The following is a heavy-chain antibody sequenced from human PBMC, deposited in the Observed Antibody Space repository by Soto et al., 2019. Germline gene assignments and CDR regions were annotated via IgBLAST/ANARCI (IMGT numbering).Heavy chain of an antibody. D-gene: IGHD2-15*01. CDR1: GFTFSSFW. CDR2: IKQDGSEK. J-gene: IGHJ6*02. CDR3: GRAAVHCSGGNLWQASACYYYGMDV. Sequence: EVQLVESGGGLVQPGGSLRLSCAASGFTFSSFWMSWVRQAPGKGLEWVANIKQDGSEKYYVDSVKGRFTISRDYAKNSLYLQMNSRRAEDTAVYYCGRAAVHCSGGNLWQASACYYYGMDVWGHGTTVTVPS. V-gene: IGHV3-7*01.